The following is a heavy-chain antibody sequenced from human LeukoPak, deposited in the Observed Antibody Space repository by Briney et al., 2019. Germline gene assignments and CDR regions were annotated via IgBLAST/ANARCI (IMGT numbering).Heavy chain of an antibody. CDR1: GFTFSSYW. Sequence: GGSLRLSCAASGFTFSSYWMSWVRQAPGKGLEWAANIKQDGSEKYYVDSVKGRFTISRDNAKNSLYLQMNSLRAEDTAVYYCARDGSSSWYDYWGQGTLVTVSS. V-gene: IGHV3-7*01. J-gene: IGHJ4*02. D-gene: IGHD6-13*01. CDR3: ARDGSSSWYDY. CDR2: IKQDGSEK.